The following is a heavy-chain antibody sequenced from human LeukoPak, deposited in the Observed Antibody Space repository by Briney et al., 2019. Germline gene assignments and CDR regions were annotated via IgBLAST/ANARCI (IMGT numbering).Heavy chain of an antibody. CDR3: ARGAIFVGGVGAQDY. CDR2: IYSGGST. D-gene: IGHD1-26*01. V-gene: IGHV3-53*01. CDR1: GITFSRFW. Sequence: PGGSLRLSCAASGITFSRFWMSWVRQAPGKGLEWVSVIYSGGSTFYADSVKGRFTISRDNSKNTLFLQMHSLRAEDTAVYYCARGAIFVGGVGAQDYWGQGTLVTVSS. J-gene: IGHJ4*02.